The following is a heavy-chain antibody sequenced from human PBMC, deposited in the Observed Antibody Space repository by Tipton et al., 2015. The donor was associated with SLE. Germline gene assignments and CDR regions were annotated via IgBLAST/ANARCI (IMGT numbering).Heavy chain of an antibody. V-gene: IGHV3-30*04. CDR3: ARGARGNSYGSDEDFDY. Sequence: LRLSCAASGFTFSNYAMHWVRQAPGKGLEWVALISSDGSNKYYADLVTGRFTISRDNSRNTVYLQMDTLSIQDTAVYYCARGARGNSYGSDEDFDYWGQGTLVTVSS. D-gene: IGHD5-18*01. CDR1: GFTFSNYA. CDR2: ISSDGSNK. J-gene: IGHJ4*02.